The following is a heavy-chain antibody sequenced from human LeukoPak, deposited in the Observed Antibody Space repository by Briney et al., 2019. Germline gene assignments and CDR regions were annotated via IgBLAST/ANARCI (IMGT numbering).Heavy chain of an antibody. V-gene: IGHV3-21*04. CDR3: AKAPIYYYYYMDV. Sequence: GGSLRLSCAASGFTFSSYNMNWVRQAPGKGLEWVSSITSGSSYIYYADSVKGRFTISRDNSKNTLYLQMNSLRAEDTAVYYCAKAPIYYYYYMDVWGKGTTVTISS. J-gene: IGHJ6*03. CDR1: GFTFSSYN. CDR2: ITSGSSYI.